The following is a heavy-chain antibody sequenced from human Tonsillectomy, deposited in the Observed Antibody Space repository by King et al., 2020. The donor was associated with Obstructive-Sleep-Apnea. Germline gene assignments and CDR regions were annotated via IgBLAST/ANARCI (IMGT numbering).Heavy chain of an antibody. D-gene: IGHD3-3*02. CDR3: ARELGFDY. Sequence: VQLVESGGAWVQPGGSLRLSCAASGFTFSNYSMNWVRQAPGKGLEWVSYISSRSSTIYYVDSVKGRFIIFRDNAKNSLYLKMNSLRAADTAVYYCARELGFDYWGQGTLVTVSS. V-gene: IGHV3-48*04. CDR1: GFTFSNYS. J-gene: IGHJ4*02. CDR2: ISSRSSTI.